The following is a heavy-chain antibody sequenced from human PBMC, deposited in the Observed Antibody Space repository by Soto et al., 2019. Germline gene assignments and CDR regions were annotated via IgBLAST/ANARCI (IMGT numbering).Heavy chain of an antibody. CDR2: IYYSGST. CDR1: GGSVSSGSYY. Sequence: SETLSLTCTVSGGSVSSGSYYWSWIRQPPGKGLEWIGYIYYSGSTNYNPSLKSRVTISVDTSKNQFSLKLSSVTAADTAVYYCARQNYYYYGMDVWGQGTTVTVSS. V-gene: IGHV4-61*01. J-gene: IGHJ6*02. CDR3: ARQNYYYYGMDV.